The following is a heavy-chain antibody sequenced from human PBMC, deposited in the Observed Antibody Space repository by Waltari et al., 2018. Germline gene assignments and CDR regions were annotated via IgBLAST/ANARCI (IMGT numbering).Heavy chain of an antibody. J-gene: IGHJ6*02. CDR2: ISSSSSTI. CDR1: GFTFSSYS. V-gene: IGHV3-48*01. D-gene: IGHD2-15*01. CDR3: ARGTRVVAATRYYYYGMDV. Sequence: EVQLVESGGGLVQPGGSLRLSCAASGFTFSSYSMNWVRQAPGKGLEWVSYISSSSSTIYYADSVKGRFTISRENAKNSLYRQMNSLRAADTAVYYCARGTRVVAATRYYYYGMDVWGQGTTVTVSS.